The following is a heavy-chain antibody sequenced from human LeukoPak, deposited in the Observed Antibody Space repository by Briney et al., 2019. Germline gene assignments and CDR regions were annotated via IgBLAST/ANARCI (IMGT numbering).Heavy chain of an antibody. CDR1: GFTFGDHA. Sequence: GSLRLSCRGYGFTFGDHAMSWVRQAPGKGLEWVGFIISKAYRGTTEYAASVKGRFTISRDDSTSIAYLQMNSLRIEDTAVYYCARGPIQLWIHNAMDVWGQGTTVTVSS. D-gene: IGHD5-18*01. J-gene: IGHJ6*02. CDR2: IISKAYRGTT. V-gene: IGHV3-49*04. CDR3: ARGPIQLWIHNAMDV.